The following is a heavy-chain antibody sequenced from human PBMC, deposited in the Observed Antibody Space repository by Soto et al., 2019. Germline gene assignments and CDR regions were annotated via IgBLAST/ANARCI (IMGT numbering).Heavy chain of an antibody. V-gene: IGHV3-33*01. CDR2: IWYDGRNK. D-gene: IGHD3-10*01. CDR3: ARGREYYGSGSYYGMDV. CDR1: GFTFSSYG. J-gene: IGHJ6*02. Sequence: QVQLVESGGGVVQPGRSLRLSCAASGFTFSSYGMNWVRQAPGKGLEWVAVIWYDGRNKYYADSVKGRFTISRDNSKNTLYLQMNSLRAEDTAVYYCARGREYYGSGSYYGMDVWGQGTTVTVSS.